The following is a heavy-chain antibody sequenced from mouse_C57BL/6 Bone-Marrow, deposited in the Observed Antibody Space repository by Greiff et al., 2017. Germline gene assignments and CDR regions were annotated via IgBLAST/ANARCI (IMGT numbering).Heavy chain of an antibody. V-gene: IGHV1-61*01. J-gene: IGHJ2*01. D-gene: IGHD2-4*01. CDR2: IYPSDSET. CDR3: ARWAYYDRYYFDV. Sequence: QVQLQQPGAELVRPGSSVKLSCKASGYTFTSYWMDWVKQRPGQGLEWIGNIYPSDSETHYNQKFKDKATLTVDKSSSTAYMQLSSLTSEDSAVYYCARWAYYDRYYFDVWGQGTTLTVSS. CDR1: GYTFTSYW.